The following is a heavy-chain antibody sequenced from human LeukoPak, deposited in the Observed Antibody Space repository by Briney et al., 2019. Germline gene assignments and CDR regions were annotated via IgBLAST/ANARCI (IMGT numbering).Heavy chain of an antibody. CDR2: INYGGTT. Sequence: SETLSLTCTVSGGSISSNNYYWSWIRQPPGREMEWIASINYGGTTYYNPSLKSRVTISVDTSKNHFSLRLSSVTAADTAVYFCARYVVSGAGTYYFDYWGQGSLVTVSS. V-gene: IGHV4-39*02. J-gene: IGHJ4*02. CDR3: ARYVVSGAGTYYFDY. D-gene: IGHD3-10*01. CDR1: GGSISSNNYY.